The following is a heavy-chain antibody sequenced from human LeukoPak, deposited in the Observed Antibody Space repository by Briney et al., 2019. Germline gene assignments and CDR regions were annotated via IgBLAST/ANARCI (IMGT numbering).Heavy chain of an antibody. CDR3: ARGSGVWFGQYYFDY. CDR1: GFTFSSYG. CDR2: ISSSSSYI. V-gene: IGHV3-21*01. Sequence: GGSLRLSCAASGFTFSSYGMSWVRQAPGKGLEWVSSISSSSSYIYYADSVKGRFTISRDNAKNSLYLQMNSLRAEDTAVYYCARGSGVWFGQYYFDYWGQGTLVTVSS. D-gene: IGHD3-10*01. J-gene: IGHJ4*02.